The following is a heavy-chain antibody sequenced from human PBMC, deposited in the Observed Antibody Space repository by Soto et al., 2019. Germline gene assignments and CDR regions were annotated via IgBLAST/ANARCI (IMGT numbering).Heavy chain of an antibody. CDR2: IYYSGST. J-gene: IGHJ5*02. V-gene: IGHV4-30-4*01. CDR1: GGSISSGDHY. CDR3: AREGLDFWSGPPRGWFDP. Sequence: PSETLSLTCTVSGGSISSGDHYWSWIRQPPGKGLEWIGYIYYSGSTYYNPSLKSRVTISVDTSKNQFSLKLSSVTAADTAVYYCAREGLDFWSGPPRGWFDPWGQGTLVTVSS. D-gene: IGHD3-3*01.